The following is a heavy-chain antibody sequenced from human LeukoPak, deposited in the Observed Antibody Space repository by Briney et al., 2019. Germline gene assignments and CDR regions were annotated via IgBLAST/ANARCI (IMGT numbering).Heavy chain of an antibody. CDR1: GGSLSSSSYW. CDR2: IYYSGCT. V-gene: IGHV4-39*01. CDR3: ARNYYESSGYYPWNFDY. J-gene: IGHJ4*02. Sequence: SETLSLTCTVSGGSLSSSSYWWGWLRQPPGTGLEWLANIYYSGCTHYNPPLKSRVTLSIEKSNNQFYLKLSSVTAADTAVYYCARNYYESSGYYPWNFDYWGQGTLVTVSS. D-gene: IGHD3-22*01.